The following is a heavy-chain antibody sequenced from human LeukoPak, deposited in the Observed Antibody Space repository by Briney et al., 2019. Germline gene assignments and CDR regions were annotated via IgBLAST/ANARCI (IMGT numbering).Heavy chain of an antibody. CDR3: YTVLVWGGYYAKETDK. CDR1: GFTFSYAW. Sequence: GGALRLSCVASGFTFSYAWMNWVRQAPGKGLEWVGRIKSKSDGGATDYTAPVKGRFTISRDDSENTLYLHMNSLGTEDTGVYYCYTVLVWGGYYAKETDKWGQGTLVTVSS. J-gene: IGHJ4*02. CDR2: IKSKSDGGAT. V-gene: IGHV3-15*01. D-gene: IGHD3-3*01.